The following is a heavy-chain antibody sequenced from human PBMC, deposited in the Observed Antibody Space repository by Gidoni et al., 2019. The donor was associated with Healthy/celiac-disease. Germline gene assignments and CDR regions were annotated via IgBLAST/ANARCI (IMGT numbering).Heavy chain of an antibody. D-gene: IGHD4-17*01. CDR3: ARPLYGGNSHDAFDI. V-gene: IGHV3-64*01. J-gene: IGHJ3*02. Sequence: EVQLVESGGGLVQPGGSLRLSCAASGFTFSSYAMHWVRQAPGKGLEYVSAISSDGGSTYYANSVKGRFTISRDNSKNTLYLQMGSLRAEDMVVYYCARPLYGGNSHDAFDIWGQGTMVTVSS. CDR2: ISSDGGST. CDR1: GFTFSSYA.